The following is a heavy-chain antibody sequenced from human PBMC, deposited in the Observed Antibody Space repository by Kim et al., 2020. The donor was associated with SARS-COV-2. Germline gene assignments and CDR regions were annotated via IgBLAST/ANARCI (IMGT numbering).Heavy chain of an antibody. CDR3: THEAYHDSRGNYDEDN. V-gene: IGHV2-5*02. D-gene: IGHD3-22*01. Sequence: SGPTLVNPTQTLTLTCTFSGFSLNTRGVGVGWSRQPPEKALEWLALIYWDDDEHYSPSLKSRLTITKETSKNQVVLTMTNVDPLDTATHYCTHEAYHDSRGNYDEDNWGQGTLVSVSS. J-gene: IGHJ4*02. CDR2: IYWDDDE. CDR1: GFSLNTRGVG.